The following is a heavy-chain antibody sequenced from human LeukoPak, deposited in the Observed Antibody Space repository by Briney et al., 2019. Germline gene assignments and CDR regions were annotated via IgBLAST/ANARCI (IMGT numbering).Heavy chain of an antibody. CDR2: ITSGGDST. CDR3: ARGGATRGRFEN. D-gene: IGHD1-26*01. Sequence: GGSLRLSCAASGFTFSRYAMNWVRQAPGKGLEWVSAITSGGDSTFYAHSVKGRFTISRDNSKNTLYLQMNSLRAEDTAVYYCARGGATRGRFENWGQGTLVTVSS. J-gene: IGHJ4*02. V-gene: IGHV3-23*01. CDR1: GFTFSRYA.